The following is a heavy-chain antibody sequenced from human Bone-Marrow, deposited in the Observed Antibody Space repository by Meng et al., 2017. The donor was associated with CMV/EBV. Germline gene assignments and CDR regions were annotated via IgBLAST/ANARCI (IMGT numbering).Heavy chain of an antibody. CDR3: ARDPNDYGDYSWFDP. Sequence: ASVKVSCKASGYTFTSYYMHWVRQAPGQGLEWMGIINPSGGSTSYAQKFQGRVTMTRDTSTSTVYMELSSLRSEDTAVYYCARDPNDYGDYSWFDPWGQGTRVTFYS. J-gene: IGHJ5*02. CDR1: GYTFTSYY. D-gene: IGHD4-17*01. CDR2: INPSGGST. V-gene: IGHV1-46*01.